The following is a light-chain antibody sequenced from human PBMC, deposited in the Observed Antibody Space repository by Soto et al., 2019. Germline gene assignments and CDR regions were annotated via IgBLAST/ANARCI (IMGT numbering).Light chain of an antibody. J-gene: IGKJ4*01. CDR3: HQRSNWPLT. Sequence: EIVLTQCPATLSLSPGERATLSCRASQSVSSYLAWYQQKPGQAPSLLIYDASNRATGIPARFSGSGSETDFTLTISSLEPEDFAVYYCHQRSNWPLTFGGGTKVELK. CDR2: DAS. V-gene: IGKV3-11*01. CDR1: QSVSSY.